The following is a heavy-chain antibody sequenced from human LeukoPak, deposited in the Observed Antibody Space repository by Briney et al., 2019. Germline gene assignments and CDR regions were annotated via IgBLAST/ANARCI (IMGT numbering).Heavy chain of an antibody. D-gene: IGHD2-21*01. CDR1: GGSISSSSYH. V-gene: IGHV4-39*01. Sequence: SETLSLTCTVSGGSISSSSYHWGWIRQPPGKGLEWIGSIYYSGSTYYNPSLKSGVTISVDTSKNRFSLKLSSVSAADTAVYYCARLLFGSSYYFDYWGQGTLVTVSS. CDR2: IYYSGST. CDR3: ARLLFGSSYYFDY. J-gene: IGHJ4*02.